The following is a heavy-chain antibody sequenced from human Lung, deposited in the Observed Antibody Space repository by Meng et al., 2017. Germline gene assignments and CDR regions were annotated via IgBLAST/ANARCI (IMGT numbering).Heavy chain of an antibody. D-gene: IGHD6-6*01. Sequence: EVQLLESGGGLVQPGGSPRLSCVASGFTFSSYAMTWVRQAPGKGLEWVSSISGSGGSTYYADSVRGRFTISRDNSKNTVYLQMNSLRAGDTAIYYCVRRIEYSSSSGYWGQGTPVTVSS. CDR2: ISGSGGST. CDR1: GFTFSSYA. CDR3: VRRIEYSSSSGY. V-gene: IGHV3-23*01. J-gene: IGHJ4*02.